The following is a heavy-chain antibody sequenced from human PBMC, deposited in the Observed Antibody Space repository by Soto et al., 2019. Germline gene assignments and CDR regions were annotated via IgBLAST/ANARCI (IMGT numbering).Heavy chain of an antibody. CDR3: TTAIVVPRFDP. Sequence: EVQLVESGGGLVKPGGSLRLSCAASGFTFNNAWMSWVRQAPGKGLEWVGRIKSKTDGGTTDYAAPVKGRFTISRDDSKNPVYLQMTSLKTEDTAVYYCTTAIVVPRFDPWGQGTLVTVSS. D-gene: IGHD2-2*01. V-gene: IGHV3-15*01. CDR1: GFTFNNAW. CDR2: IKSKTDGGTT. J-gene: IGHJ5*02.